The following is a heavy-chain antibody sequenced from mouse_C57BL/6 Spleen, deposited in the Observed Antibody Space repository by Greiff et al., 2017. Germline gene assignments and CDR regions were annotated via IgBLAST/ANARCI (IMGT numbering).Heavy chain of an antibody. CDR2: IDPSDSYT. Sequence: QVQLQQPGAELVMPGASVKLSCKASGYTFTSYWMHWVKQRPGQGLEWIGEIDPSDSYTNYNQKFKGKSTLTVDKSSSTAYMQLSSLTSEDSAVYYCARRGTGTTFYWYFDVWGTGTTVTVSS. V-gene: IGHV1-69*01. CDR3: ARRGTGTTFYWYFDV. J-gene: IGHJ1*03. CDR1: GYTFTSYW. D-gene: IGHD4-1*01.